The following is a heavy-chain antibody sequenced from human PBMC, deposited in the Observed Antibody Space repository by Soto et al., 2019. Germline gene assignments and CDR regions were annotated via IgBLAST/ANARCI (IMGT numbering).Heavy chain of an antibody. CDR3: ATRYGWASDI. J-gene: IGHJ3*02. Sequence: QVQLQESGPGLVKPSETLSLTCTVSGGSISSYYWSWIRQPPGKGLEWIGYIYYSGSTNYNPSLNGRFTISVDSSKHHFSLKLSSVTAADTAVSYGATRYGWASDIWGQGTMVTVSS. V-gene: IGHV4-59*08. CDR1: GGSISSYY. CDR2: IYYSGST. D-gene: IGHD3-16*01.